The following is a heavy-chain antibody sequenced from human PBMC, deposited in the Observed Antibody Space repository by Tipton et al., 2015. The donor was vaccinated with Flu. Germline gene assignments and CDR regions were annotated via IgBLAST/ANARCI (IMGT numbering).Heavy chain of an antibody. J-gene: IGHJ4*02. D-gene: IGHD1-1*01. CDR1: GFTFSSYA. CDR2: ISGSGGST. V-gene: IGHV3-23*01. CDR3: AKAHVQGLWSAYFDY. Sequence: SLRLSCAASGFTFSSYAMSWVRQAPGKGLEWVSAISGSGGSTYYADSVKGRFTISRDNSKNTLYLQMNSLRAEDTAVYYCAKAHVQGLWSAYFDYWGQGTLVTVSS.